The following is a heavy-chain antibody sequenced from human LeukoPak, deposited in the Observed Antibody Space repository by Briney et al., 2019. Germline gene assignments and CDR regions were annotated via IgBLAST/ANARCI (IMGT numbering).Heavy chain of an antibody. CDR1: GFTFSSFV. D-gene: IGHD3-16*02. V-gene: IGHV3-23*01. CDR2: ISGSGDNT. Sequence: PGGSLRLSCAASGFTFSSFVMSWVRQAPGQGLELVSAISGSGDNTYYADSVKGRFTISSDNSKNTLYLQMNSLRAEDTAVYYCTRDRVSSSYWGQGTLVFVSS. J-gene: IGHJ4*02. CDR3: TRDRVSSSY.